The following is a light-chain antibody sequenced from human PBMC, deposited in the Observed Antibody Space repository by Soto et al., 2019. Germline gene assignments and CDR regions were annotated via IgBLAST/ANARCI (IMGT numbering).Light chain of an antibody. CDR1: QSVSSSY. CDR2: GAS. J-gene: IGKJ1*01. V-gene: IGKV3-20*01. CDR3: QQFGSSPRT. Sequence: EIVLTQSPGTLSLSPGERVTLSCRASQSVSSSYLAWYQQKPGQAPRLLIYGASSRATGIPDRFSGSGSGTDFTLTISRLEPADFAVYYCQQFGSSPRTFGQGTKVEIK.